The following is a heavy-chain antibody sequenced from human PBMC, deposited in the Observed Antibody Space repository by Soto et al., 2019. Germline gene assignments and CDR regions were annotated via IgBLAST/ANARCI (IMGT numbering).Heavy chain of an antibody. D-gene: IGHD6-13*01. CDR3: ARPHSPRHYISSFDT. Sequence: QVQLVESGGGVVRPGGSLRLSCAGSGFTFMSYAMDWVRHAPGKGLEWVAVISYDGSNEYYADSVKGRFSISRDNSKKTVYLQMTDLRTEDTAVYYCARPHSPRHYISSFDTWGQGALVTVSS. J-gene: IGHJ4*02. CDR2: ISYDGSNE. V-gene: IGHV3-30*04. CDR1: GFTFMSYA.